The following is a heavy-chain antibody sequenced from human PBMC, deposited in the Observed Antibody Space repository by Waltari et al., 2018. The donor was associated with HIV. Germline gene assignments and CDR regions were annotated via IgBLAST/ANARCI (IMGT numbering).Heavy chain of an antibody. D-gene: IGHD5-12*01. V-gene: IGHV6-1*01. J-gene: IGHJ4*02. CDR2: TYYTSKWFY. Sequence: VQLQQSGPGLVKASQTLSLTCAISGDSVSRNGGAWNWIRQSPSRGLEWLGRTYYTSKWFYDYAVSVKSRITINPDTSKNHFSLQLNSVTLEDTAVYFCARGWLQDYFDYWGQGTLVTVSS. CDR3: ARGWLQDYFDY. CDR1: GDSVSRNGGA.